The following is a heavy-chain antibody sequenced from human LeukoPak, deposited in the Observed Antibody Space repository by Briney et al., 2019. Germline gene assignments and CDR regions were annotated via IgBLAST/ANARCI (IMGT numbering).Heavy chain of an antibody. D-gene: IGHD2-2*02. J-gene: IGHJ4*02. CDR3: GREYCRSAKCYNVDY. V-gene: IGHV1-8*01. CDR2: MNPNSGNT. Sequence: ASVKVSCKASGYTFTSYDINWVRQATGQGLEWMGWMNPNSGNTGYAQKFQGRVTMTTDTSTSTAYMELRSLRSDDTAVYYCGREYCRSAKCYNVDYWGQGTLVTVSS. CDR1: GYTFTSYD.